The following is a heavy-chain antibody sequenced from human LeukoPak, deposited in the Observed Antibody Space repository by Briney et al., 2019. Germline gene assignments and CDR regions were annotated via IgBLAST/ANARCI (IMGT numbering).Heavy chain of an antibody. CDR2: ISGYKGNT. D-gene: IGHD1-26*01. V-gene: IGHV1-18*01. J-gene: IGHJ6*03. Sequence: EASVKVSCKAYGYTFATSGIGWVRQAPGQGLEWLGWISGYKGNTKSAPKLQGRVTMTTDTSTDTAYLELGSLRVDDTAIYYCARDLGPYTGSYYSYYHYMDVWGEGTSVTVSS. CDR3: ARDLGPYTGSYYSYYHYMDV. CDR1: GYTFATSG.